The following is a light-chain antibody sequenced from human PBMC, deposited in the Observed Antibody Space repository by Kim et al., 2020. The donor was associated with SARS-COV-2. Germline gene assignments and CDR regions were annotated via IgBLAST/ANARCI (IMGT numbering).Light chain of an antibody. CDR2: DVR. CDR3: TSYTADSTFV. CDR1: SGDVGGFNF. Sequence: GQSITISCTGTSGDVGGFNFVSWYQHYPGKAPQLIIYDVRKRPSGLSDRFSGSKSGNTASLTISGLQAEDEADYYCTSYTADSTFVFGSGTKVTVL. J-gene: IGLJ1*01. V-gene: IGLV2-14*03.